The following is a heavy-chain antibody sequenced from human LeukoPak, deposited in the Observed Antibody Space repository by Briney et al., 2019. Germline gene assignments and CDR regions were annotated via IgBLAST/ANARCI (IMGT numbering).Heavy chain of an antibody. CDR2: IIPILGIA. Sequence: SVKVSCKASGGTFSSYAISWVRQAPGQGLEWMGRIIPILGIANYAQKFQGRVTITADKSTSTAYMELSSLRSEDTAVYYCARDDDSSGYYGGGDYWGQGTLVTVSS. D-gene: IGHD3-22*01. J-gene: IGHJ4*02. V-gene: IGHV1-69*04. CDR1: GGTFSSYA. CDR3: ARDDDSSGYYGGGDY.